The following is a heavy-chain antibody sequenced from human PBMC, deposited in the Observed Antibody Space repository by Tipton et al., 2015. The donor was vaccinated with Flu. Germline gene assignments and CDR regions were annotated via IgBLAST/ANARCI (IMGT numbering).Heavy chain of an antibody. D-gene: IGHD1-14*01. J-gene: IGHJ4*02. V-gene: IGHV4-38-2*01. CDR1: GYSISSGYY. CDR3: ARLLAPQGPAY. CDR2: IYHSGST. Sequence: GSLRLSCAVSGYSISSGYYWGWIRQPPGKGLEWIGSIYHSGSTYYNPSLKSRVTISVDTSKNQFSLKLSSVTAADTAVYYCARLLAPQGPAYWGQGTLVTVSS.